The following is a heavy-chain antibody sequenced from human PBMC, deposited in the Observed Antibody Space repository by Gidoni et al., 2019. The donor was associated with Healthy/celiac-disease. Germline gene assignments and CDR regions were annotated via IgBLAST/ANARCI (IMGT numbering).Heavy chain of an antibody. CDR3: ASGREQQLDG. D-gene: IGHD6-13*01. CDR2: IYTSGST. CDR1: GGSISIGSYY. V-gene: IGHV4-61*02. J-gene: IGHJ4*02. Sequence: QVQLQESGPGLVKPSQTLSLTCTVSGGSISIGSYYWSWMRQPAGKGLEWIGRIYTSGSTNYNPSLKSRVTISVDTSKNQFSLKLSSVTAADTAVYYCASGREQQLDGWGQGTLVTVSS.